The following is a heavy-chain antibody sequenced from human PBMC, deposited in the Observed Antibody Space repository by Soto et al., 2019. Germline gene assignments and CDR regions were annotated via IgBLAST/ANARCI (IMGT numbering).Heavy chain of an antibody. CDR3: VRGQHSGFDY. J-gene: IGHJ4*02. V-gene: IGHV6-1*01. CDR1: GDSVSRNGVA. D-gene: IGHD3-3*02. CDR2: TYYRSKWSS. Sequence: QVPLRQSGPGLVKPSQSLSLTCAISGDSVSRNGVAWNWIRQSPSRGLEWLGRTYYRSKWSSDYAVSLKSRITINPDTSKRQVSLQLNSVTPENTAVYYCVRGQHSGFDYWGQGTRVTVSS.